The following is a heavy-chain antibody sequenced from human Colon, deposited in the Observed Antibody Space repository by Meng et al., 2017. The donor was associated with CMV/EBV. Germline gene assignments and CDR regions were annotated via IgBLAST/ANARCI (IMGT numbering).Heavy chain of an antibody. CDR2: ISGSGDNT. CDR1: GFTFANYA. D-gene: IGHD2-2*02. J-gene: IGHJ1*01. CDR3: AKIFIVVPAPRPSESFQN. Sequence: GESLKISCAASGFTFANYAMTWVRQAPGKGLEWVSAISGSGDNTYYADSRKGRFTISRENSKNTLYLQMSGLRADDTVVYYCAKIFIVVPAPRPSESFQNWGQGTLVTVSS. V-gene: IGHV3-23*01.